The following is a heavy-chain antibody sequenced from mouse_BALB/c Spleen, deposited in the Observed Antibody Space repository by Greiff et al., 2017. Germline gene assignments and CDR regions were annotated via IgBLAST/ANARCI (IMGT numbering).Heavy chain of an antibody. Sequence: EVQLVESGGGLVKPGGSLKLSCAASGFTFSSYAMSWVRQSPEKRLEWVAEISSGGSYTYYPDTVTGRVTISRDNAKNTLYLEMSSLRSEDTAMYYCAIPFYYYGSSSTYWGQGTLVTVSA. V-gene: IGHV5-9-4*01. J-gene: IGHJ3*01. CDR1: GFTFSSYA. CDR3: AIPFYYYGSSSTY. D-gene: IGHD1-1*01. CDR2: ISSGGSYT.